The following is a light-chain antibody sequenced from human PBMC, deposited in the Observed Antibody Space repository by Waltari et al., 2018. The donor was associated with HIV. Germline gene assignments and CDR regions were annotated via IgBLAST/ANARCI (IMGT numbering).Light chain of an antibody. CDR3: QQYNTSSPWT. CDR2: RAS. Sequence: DIQMTQSPSTLPACVGDRITITCRASQSIATWLAWYPQKPGKAPKLLIYRASSLETGVPSRFSGSGSGTEFTLTISSLQPEDFATYYCQQYNTSSPWTFGQGTKVDI. CDR1: QSIATW. V-gene: IGKV1-5*03. J-gene: IGKJ1*01.